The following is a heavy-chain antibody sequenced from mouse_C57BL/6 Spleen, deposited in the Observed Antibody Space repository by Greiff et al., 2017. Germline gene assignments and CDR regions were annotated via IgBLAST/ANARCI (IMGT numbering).Heavy chain of an antibody. CDR1: GYTFTSYW. V-gene: IGHV1-55*01. J-gene: IGHJ3*01. Sequence: QVQLQQPGAELVKPGASVKMSCKASGYTFTSYWITWVKQRPGQGLEWIGDIYPGSGSTNYNEKFKSKATLTVDTSSSTAYMQLSSLTSEDSAVYYCARGGYYVGWFAYWGQGTLVTVSA. D-gene: IGHD2-3*01. CDR2: IYPGSGST. CDR3: ARGGYYVGWFAY.